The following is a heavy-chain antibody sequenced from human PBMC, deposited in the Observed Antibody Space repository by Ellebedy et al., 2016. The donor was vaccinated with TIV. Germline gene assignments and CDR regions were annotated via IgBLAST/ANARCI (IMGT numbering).Heavy chain of an antibody. CDR2: ISSSSNYI. CDR1: GFTFNSYS. CDR3: ARGGCTSTSCYNGKDFDY. J-gene: IGHJ4*02. Sequence: GGSLRLXXAASGFTFNSYSMNWVRQAPGKGLEWVSSISSSSNYIYYADSVKGRFTISRDNAKNSLYLQMNRLRAEDTAVYYCARGGCTSTSCYNGKDFDYWGQGTLVTVSS. V-gene: IGHV3-21*01. D-gene: IGHD2-2*02.